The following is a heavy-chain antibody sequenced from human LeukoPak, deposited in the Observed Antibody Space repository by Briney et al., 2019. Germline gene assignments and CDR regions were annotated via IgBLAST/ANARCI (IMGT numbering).Heavy chain of an antibody. J-gene: IGHJ4*02. Sequence: SETLSLTCAVSGGSISSGGYSWSWIRQPPGKGLEWIGYIYHSGSTYYNPSLKSRVTISVDRSKNQFSLKLSSVTAADTAVYYCARSPIVGAVGYWGQGTLVTVSS. CDR2: IYHSGST. D-gene: IGHD1-26*01. V-gene: IGHV4-30-2*01. CDR3: ARSPIVGAVGY. CDR1: GGSISSGGYS.